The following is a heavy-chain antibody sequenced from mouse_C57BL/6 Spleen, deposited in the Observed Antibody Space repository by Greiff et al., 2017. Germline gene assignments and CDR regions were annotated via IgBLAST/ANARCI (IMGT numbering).Heavy chain of an antibody. CDR3: ARGGYDYPWFAY. D-gene: IGHD2-4*01. CDR1: GYTFTSYG. Sequence: VKLVESGAELARPGASVKLSCKASGYTFTSYGISWVKQRTGQGLEWIGEIYPRSGNTYYNEKFKGKATLTADKSSSTAYMELRSLTSEDSAVYFCARGGYDYPWFAYWGQGTLVTVAA. CDR2: IYPRSGNT. J-gene: IGHJ3*01. V-gene: IGHV1-81*01.